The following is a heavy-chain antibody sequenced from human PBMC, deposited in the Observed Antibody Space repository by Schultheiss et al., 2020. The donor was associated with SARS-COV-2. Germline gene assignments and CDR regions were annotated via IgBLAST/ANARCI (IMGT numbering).Heavy chain of an antibody. J-gene: IGHJ6*02. V-gene: IGHV1-69*13. CDR2: IIPIFGTA. Sequence: SVKVSCKASGGTFSSYAISWVRQAPGQGLEWMGGIIPIFGTANYAQKFQGRVTITADESTSTAYMELSSLRAEDTAVYYCAKDRGPYYYYGMDVWGRGTTVNVSS. CDR1: GGTFSSYA. CDR3: AKDRGPYYYYGMDV.